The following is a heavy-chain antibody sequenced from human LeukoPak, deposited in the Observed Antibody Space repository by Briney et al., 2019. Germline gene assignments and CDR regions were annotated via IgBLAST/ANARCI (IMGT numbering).Heavy chain of an antibody. CDR2: IYYSGST. J-gene: IGHJ4*02. CDR1: GGSISSYY. V-gene: IGHV4-59*01. D-gene: IGHD5-24*01. Sequence: SETLSLTCTVSGGSISSYYWSWIRQPPGKGLEWIGYIYYSGSTNYNPSLKSRVTVSVDTSKNQFSLRLGSVTAADTAVYYCAGYKRIPLDYWGQGTLVTVSS. CDR3: AGYKRIPLDY.